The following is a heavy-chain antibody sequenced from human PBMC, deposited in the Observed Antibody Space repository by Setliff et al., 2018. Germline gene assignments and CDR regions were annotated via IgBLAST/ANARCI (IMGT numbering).Heavy chain of an antibody. Sequence: SETLSLTCTVSGGSISSYYWSWIRQPAGKGLEWIGNIYIGGSANYNPSLKSRVTMSIDTSKNQFSLKLNSVTAADMAVYYCAREQWLDPPGYYYMDVWAKGTTVTVSS. CDR3: AREQWLDPPGYYYMDV. D-gene: IGHD6-19*01. V-gene: IGHV4-4*07. CDR1: GGSISSYY. CDR2: IYIGGSA. J-gene: IGHJ6*03.